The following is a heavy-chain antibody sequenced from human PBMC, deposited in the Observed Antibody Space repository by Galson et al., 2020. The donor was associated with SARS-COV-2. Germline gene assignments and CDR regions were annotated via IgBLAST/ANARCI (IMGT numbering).Heavy chain of an antibody. Sequence: SQTLSLTCAVSGGSVINTNWWTWVRQSPGKRLEWIGEIHHSGHTNYNPSLNSRVTIPVDTSKNQFSLKLILVTAADTAVYFCARLGDCCGGTCYSRGYNWFDPWGQGTLVTVSS. CDR3: ARLGDCCGGTCYSRGYNWFDP. V-gene: IGHV4-4*02. CDR2: IHHSGHT. D-gene: IGHD2-15*01. J-gene: IGHJ5*02. CDR1: GGSVINTNW.